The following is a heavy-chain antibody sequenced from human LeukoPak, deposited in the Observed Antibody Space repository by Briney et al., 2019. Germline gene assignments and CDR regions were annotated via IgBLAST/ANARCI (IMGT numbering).Heavy chain of an antibody. J-gene: IGHJ4*02. CDR1: GFTFSDYY. V-gene: IGHV3-11*01. CDR3: ARHSLGIWYTVDY. D-gene: IGHD2-8*01. CDR2: ISSSGSTI. Sequence: GGSLRLSCAASGFTFSDYYMSWIRQAPGKGLEWVSYISSSGSTIYYADSVKGRFTTSRDNAKNSLYLQMNSLRAEDTAVYYCARHSLGIWYTVDYWGQGTLVTVSS.